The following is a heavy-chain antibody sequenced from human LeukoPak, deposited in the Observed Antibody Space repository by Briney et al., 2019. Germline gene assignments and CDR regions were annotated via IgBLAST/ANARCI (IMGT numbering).Heavy chain of an antibody. CDR2: ISAYNGNT. J-gene: IGHJ4*02. V-gene: IGHV1-18*04. D-gene: IGHD3-10*01. Sequence: ASVKVSCKASGYTFTSYVISWVRQAPGQGLEWMGWISAYNGNTNYAQKLQGRVTMTTDTSTSTAYMELRSLRSDDTAVYYCARDGKYYYGSGSYSFDYWGQGTLVTVSS. CDR1: GYTFTSYV. CDR3: ARDGKYYYGSGSYSFDY.